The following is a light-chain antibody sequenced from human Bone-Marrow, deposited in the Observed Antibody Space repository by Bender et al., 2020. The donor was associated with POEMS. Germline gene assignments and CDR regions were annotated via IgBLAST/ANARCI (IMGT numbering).Light chain of an antibody. CDR1: KLGEEY. Sequence: SYELTQPPSVSVSPGQTATITCSGEKLGEEYACWYQQKPGQSPVVVIYQDTKRPSGIPERFSGSNSGNTATLTISGAQAMDEADYYCQVWDASTEHRVFGGGTKLTVL. CDR2: QDT. V-gene: IGLV3-1*01. J-gene: IGLJ3*02. CDR3: QVWDASTEHRV.